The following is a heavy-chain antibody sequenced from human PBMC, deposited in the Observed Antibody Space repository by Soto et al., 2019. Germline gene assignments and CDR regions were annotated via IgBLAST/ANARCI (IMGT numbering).Heavy chain of an antibody. D-gene: IGHD3-16*02. CDR3: SKDHCDYFWGSYPHIRYYDC. CDR1: GFTFSSYA. V-gene: IGHV3-23*01. Sequence: EVQLLESGGGLVQPGGSLRLSCAASGFTFSSYAMNWVRQAPGKGLEWVSDISGSGGSTYYADSVKGRFTISRDNSKKTLYLQINSLRAQDTAVYYCSKDHCDYFWGSYPHIRYYDCLGQGTLVTGSS. CDR2: ISGSGGST. J-gene: IGHJ4*02.